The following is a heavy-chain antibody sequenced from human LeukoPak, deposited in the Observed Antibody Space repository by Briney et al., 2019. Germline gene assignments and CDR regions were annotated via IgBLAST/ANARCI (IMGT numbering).Heavy chain of an antibody. D-gene: IGHD3-10*01. CDR2: ISSSGGET. Sequence: GGSLRLPCAASGFMFNDYGMNWVSQAPGKGLEWVASISSSGGETYLADSLKGRFTVSRDNSKNTLYLQMNSLRAEDTAVYYCARKSYAPGSLSFSDFWGQGTLVTVSS. CDR1: GFMFNDYG. J-gene: IGHJ4*02. CDR3: ARKSYAPGSLSFSDF. V-gene: IGHV3-23*01.